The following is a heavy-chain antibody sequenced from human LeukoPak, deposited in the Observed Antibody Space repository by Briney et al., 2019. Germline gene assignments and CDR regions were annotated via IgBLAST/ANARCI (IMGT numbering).Heavy chain of an antibody. Sequence: GGSLRLSCAASGFTFSSYWMSWVRQAPGKGLEWVANIKQDGSEKYYVDSVKGRFTISRDNAKNSLYLQVNSLRAEDTAVYYCARDDCSSISCYHNWFDPWGQGTLVTVSS. CDR1: GFTFSSYW. J-gene: IGHJ5*02. CDR2: IKQDGSEK. D-gene: IGHD2-2*01. V-gene: IGHV3-7*01. CDR3: ARDDCSSISCYHNWFDP.